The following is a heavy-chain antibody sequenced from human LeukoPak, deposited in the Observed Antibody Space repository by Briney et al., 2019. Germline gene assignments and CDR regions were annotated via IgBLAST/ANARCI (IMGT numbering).Heavy chain of an antibody. CDR3: ARELINFHDHTNTGFFDS. V-gene: IGHV1-2*02. D-gene: IGHD1-14*01. J-gene: IGHJ4*02. CDR1: GYTFTGYY. Sequence: ASVKVSCKTSGYTFTGYYIHLLRRAPGRGLEWMAWIAPNSGATNYAHKFQGRVTMTRDTSISTAYMEVSSLRSDDTAVYYCARELINFHDHTNTGFFDSWGQGTLVTVSS. CDR2: IAPNSGAT.